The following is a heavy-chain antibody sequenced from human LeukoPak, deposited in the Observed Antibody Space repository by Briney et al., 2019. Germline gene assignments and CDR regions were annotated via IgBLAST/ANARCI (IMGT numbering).Heavy chain of an antibody. CDR2: ISSTSSTI. Sequence: GGSLRLSCAASGFTFRSYSMQWVRQAPGKGLEWVSYISSTSSTIYYADSVKGRFTISRDNAKNSLYLQMNSLRDEDTAVYYCARAAPYYYDSSGYSAFDSWGQGTMVTVSA. CDR1: GFTFRSYS. CDR3: ARAAPYYYDSSGYSAFDS. D-gene: IGHD3-22*01. J-gene: IGHJ3*02. V-gene: IGHV3-48*02.